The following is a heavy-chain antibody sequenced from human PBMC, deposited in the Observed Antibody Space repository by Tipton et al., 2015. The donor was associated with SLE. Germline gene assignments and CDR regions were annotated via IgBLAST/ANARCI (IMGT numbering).Heavy chain of an antibody. J-gene: IGHJ6*02. V-gene: IGHV3-48*01. D-gene: IGHD5-18*01. Sequence: SLRLSCAASGFTFSSYSMNWVRQAPGKGLEWVSYISSTSSTIYYADSVKGRFTISRDNSKNTLYLQMNSLRAEDTAVYYCAREKDTGMAYGMDVWGQGTTVTVSS. CDR2: ISSTSSTI. CDR3: AREKDTGMAYGMDV. CDR1: GFTFSSYS.